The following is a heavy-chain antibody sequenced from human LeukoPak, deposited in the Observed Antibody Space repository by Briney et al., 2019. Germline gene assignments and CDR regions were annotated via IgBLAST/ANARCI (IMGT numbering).Heavy chain of an antibody. CDR3: AIQTSVTTGSRYFDL. D-gene: IGHD4-17*01. J-gene: IGHJ2*01. V-gene: IGHV1-8*03. Sequence: GASVKVSCKASGYTFTSYDINWVRQATGQGLEWMGWMNPNSGNTGYAQKFQGRVTISRNTSITTYYMELSSLRSDDTAVYYCAIQTSVTTGSRYFDLWGRGTLVTVSS. CDR1: GYTFTSYD. CDR2: MNPNSGNT.